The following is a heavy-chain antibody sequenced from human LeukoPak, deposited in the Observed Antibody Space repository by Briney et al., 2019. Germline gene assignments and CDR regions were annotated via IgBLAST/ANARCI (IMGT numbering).Heavy chain of an antibody. CDR2: IKRDGSDK. J-gene: IGHJ4*01. CDR3: ARGSGNYGSRGEYYFDY. V-gene: IGHV3-7*01. Sequence: GGSLRLSCAASGFTFSSYWMSWVRQAPGKGLEWVANIKRDGSDKYYVGSVKGRFTISRDNAKNSLYLQMNRLRAEDTAVYYCARGSGNYGSRGEYYFDYWGQGTLVTVSS. D-gene: IGHD3-22*01. CDR1: GFTFSSYW.